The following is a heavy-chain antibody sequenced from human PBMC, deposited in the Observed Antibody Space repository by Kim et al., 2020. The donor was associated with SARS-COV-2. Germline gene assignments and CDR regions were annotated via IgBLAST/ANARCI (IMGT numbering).Heavy chain of an antibody. CDR3: ARLYSYYFDY. V-gene: IGHV1-46*01. CDR2: ST. D-gene: IGHD2-21*01. Sequence: STSYAQKFQGRVTMTRDTSTSTVYMELSSLRSEDTAVYYCARLYSYYFDYWGQGTLVTVSS. J-gene: IGHJ4*02.